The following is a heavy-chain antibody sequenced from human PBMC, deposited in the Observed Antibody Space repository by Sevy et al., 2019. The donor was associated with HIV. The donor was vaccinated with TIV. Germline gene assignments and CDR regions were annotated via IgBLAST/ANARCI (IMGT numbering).Heavy chain of an antibody. CDR1: GFTFNSHT. CDR3: ARVKDYGDYGAFDI. J-gene: IGHJ3*02. V-gene: IGHV3-21*01. CDR2: ISSSSSYI. Sequence: GVSLRLSCAGSGFTFNSHTMNWVRQAPGKGLEWVSSISSSSSYIYYGDSVKGRFTISRDNAKSSLFLQMNSLRAEDTAIYFCARVKDYGDYGAFDIWGQGTMVTVSS. D-gene: IGHD4-17*01.